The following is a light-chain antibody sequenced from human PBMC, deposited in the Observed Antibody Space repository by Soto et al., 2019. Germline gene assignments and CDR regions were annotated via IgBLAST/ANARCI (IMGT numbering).Light chain of an antibody. J-gene: IGLJ1*01. CDR3: CSYAGSSPPYV. V-gene: IGLV2-23*01. CDR2: EGS. CDR1: SSDFGSHNL. Sequence: ALTQPASVSGSPGQSITISCTGTSSDFGSHNLVSWYQQHPGKAPKLMIYEGSKRPSGVSNRFSGSKSGNTASLTISGLQAEDEADYYCCSYAGSSPPYVFGTGTKVTVL.